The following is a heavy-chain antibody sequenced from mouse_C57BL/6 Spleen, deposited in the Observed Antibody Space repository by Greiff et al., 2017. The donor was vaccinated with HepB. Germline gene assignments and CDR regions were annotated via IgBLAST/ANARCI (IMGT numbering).Heavy chain of an antibody. CDR2: FYPGSGSI. Sequence: VKVVESGAELVKPGASVKLSCKASGYTFTEYTIHWVKQRSGQGLEWIGWFYPGSGSIKYNEKFKDKATLTADKSSSTVYMELSRLTSEDSAVYFCARHEAPNWDWYFDVWGTGTTVTVSS. V-gene: IGHV1-62-2*01. CDR3: ARHEAPNWDWYFDV. J-gene: IGHJ1*03. CDR1: GYTFTEYT. D-gene: IGHD4-1*01.